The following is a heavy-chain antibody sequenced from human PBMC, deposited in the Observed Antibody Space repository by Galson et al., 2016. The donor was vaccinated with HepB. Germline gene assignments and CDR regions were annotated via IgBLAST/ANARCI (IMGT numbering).Heavy chain of an antibody. CDR2: INPKTGGA. CDR3: ARTPRSTSYHHLSFDP. V-gene: IGHV1-2*02. J-gene: IGHJ5*02. CDR1: GYIFTDKY. D-gene: IGHD2-2*01. Sequence: SVKVSCKASGYIFTDKYLHWVRQAPGQGLEWMGWINPKTGGANSAQKFQGRVTMTRDTSISTAYMEVSRLTSDDTAVYYCARTPRSTSYHHLSFDPWGQGTLVIVSS.